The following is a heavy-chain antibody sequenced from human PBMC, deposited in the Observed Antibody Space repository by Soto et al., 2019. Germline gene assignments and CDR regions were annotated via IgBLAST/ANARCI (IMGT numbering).Heavy chain of an antibody. V-gene: IGHV3-23*01. CDR2: ISGSGGST. J-gene: IGHJ4*02. CDR1: EFTFSSYA. CDR3: AKDFWGITMISKGYFDY. Sequence: GGSLRLSCAASEFTFSSYAMSWVRQAPGKGLEWVSAISGSGGSTYYADSVKGRFTISRDNSKNTLYLQMNSLRAEDTAVYYCAKDFWGITMISKGYFDYWGQGTLVTVSS. D-gene: IGHD3-22*01.